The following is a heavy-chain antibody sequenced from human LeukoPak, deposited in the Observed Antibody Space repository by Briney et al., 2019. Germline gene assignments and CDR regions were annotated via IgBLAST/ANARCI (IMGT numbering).Heavy chain of an antibody. Sequence: GGSLRLSCAASGFTFSSYAMSWVRQAPGKGLEWVSAISGSGGSTYYADSVKGRFTISRDNAKNSLYLQMNSLRAEDTAVYYCARGVRRLWFGEPTGAFDIWGQGTMVTVSS. D-gene: IGHD3-10*01. CDR2: ISGSGGST. J-gene: IGHJ3*02. CDR3: ARGVRRLWFGEPTGAFDI. CDR1: GFTFSSYA. V-gene: IGHV3-23*01.